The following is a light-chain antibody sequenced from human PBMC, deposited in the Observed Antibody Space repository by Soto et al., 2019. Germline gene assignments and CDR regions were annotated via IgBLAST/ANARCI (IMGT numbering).Light chain of an antibody. Sequence: QSVLTQPASVSGSPGQSITIFCTGTSSDVGGFNFVSWYQQHPGKAPKLMIYDVNRRPSGVSNRFYGSKSGNTASLTISGLQAEDEADYYCCSYTSSSTKVFGTGTKVTVL. J-gene: IGLJ1*01. V-gene: IGLV2-14*03. CDR3: CSYTSSSTKV. CDR1: SSDVGGFNF. CDR2: DVN.